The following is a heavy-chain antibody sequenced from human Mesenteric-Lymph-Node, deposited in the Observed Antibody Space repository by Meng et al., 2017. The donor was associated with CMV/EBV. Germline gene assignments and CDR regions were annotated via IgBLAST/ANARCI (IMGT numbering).Heavy chain of an antibody. J-gene: IGHJ4*02. CDR1: GFTFSSYW. Sequence: GESLKISCAASGFTFSSYWMSWVRQAPGKGLEWVAVISYDGSNKYYADSVKGRFTISRDNSKNTLYLQMNSLRAEDTAVYYCARNFSYWGQGTLVTVSS. CDR3: ARNFSY. V-gene: IGHV3-30-3*01. CDR2: ISYDGSNK.